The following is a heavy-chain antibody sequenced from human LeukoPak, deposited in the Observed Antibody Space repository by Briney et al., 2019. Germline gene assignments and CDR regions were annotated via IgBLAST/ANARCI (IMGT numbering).Heavy chain of an antibody. Sequence: AAVKVSCKASVYTFTSYGSSSVRPAPGQGLEWMGWISAYNGNRNYAQKLQGRVTMTPDTSTSTAEMELRSLRADDTAVYYCAYVDTAMVFFDCWGQGSLVSVCS. J-gene: IGHJ4*02. CDR3: AYVDTAMVFFDC. CDR2: ISAYNGNR. V-gene: IGHV1-18*01. D-gene: IGHD5-18*01. CDR1: VYTFTSYG.